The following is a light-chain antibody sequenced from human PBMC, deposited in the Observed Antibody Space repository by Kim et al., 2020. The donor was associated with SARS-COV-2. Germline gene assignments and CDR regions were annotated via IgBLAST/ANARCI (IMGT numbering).Light chain of an antibody. V-gene: IGKV1-9*01. CDR2: GAS. J-gene: IGKJ4*01. CDR3: QQLDSYPLT. Sequence: SASVGDRVTITCRASQDISSDLAWLQQKPGKAPELLIFGASTLQSGVPSRFSGSGSGTDFTLTIGSLQPEDIATYYCQQLDSYPLTFGGGTKVEI. CDR1: QDISSD.